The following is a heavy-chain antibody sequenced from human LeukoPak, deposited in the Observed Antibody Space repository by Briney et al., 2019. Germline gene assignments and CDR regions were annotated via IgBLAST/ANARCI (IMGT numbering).Heavy chain of an antibody. V-gene: IGHV4-31*03. D-gene: IGHD2-15*01. CDR2: IYNAGST. CDR3: ARVVAATIYQFDH. CDR1: GDSITSAGYY. J-gene: IGHJ4*02. Sequence: SETLSLTCTVSGDSITSAGYYWTWVRHYPGKGLEWIGYIYNAGSTYYNPSLKSRVTTSLDTSKNQFSLRLSSVTAADTAVYYCARVVAATIYQFDHWGQGTLVTVSS.